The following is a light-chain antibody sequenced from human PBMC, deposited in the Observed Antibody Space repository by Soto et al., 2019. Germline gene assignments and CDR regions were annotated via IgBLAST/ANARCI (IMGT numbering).Light chain of an antibody. CDR3: QQYNNWHSWT. J-gene: IGKJ1*01. CDR2: GAS. V-gene: IGKV3-15*01. CDR1: QSVSSN. Sequence: EIGITQAPATLSVYPREKAPLSSRTSQSVSSNLAWYQQKPRQAPRLPIYGASTRANGIPARFSGSGSGTEFTLTISSLQSEDFAVYYCQQYNNWHSWTFGQGTKVDIK.